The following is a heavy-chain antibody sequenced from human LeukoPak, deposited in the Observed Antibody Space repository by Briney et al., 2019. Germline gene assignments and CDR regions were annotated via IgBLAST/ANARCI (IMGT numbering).Heavy chain of an antibody. V-gene: IGHV1-69*01. Sequence: SVKVSCKASGGTFSSYAISWVRQAPGQGLEWMGGIIPIFGTANYAQRFQGRVTITADESTSTAYMELSSLRSEDTAVYYCARGSDTRPQYYYYYYGMDVWGKGTTVTVSS. CDR3: ARGSDTRPQYYYYYYGMDV. D-gene: IGHD5-18*01. CDR2: IIPIFGTA. J-gene: IGHJ6*04. CDR1: GGTFSSYA.